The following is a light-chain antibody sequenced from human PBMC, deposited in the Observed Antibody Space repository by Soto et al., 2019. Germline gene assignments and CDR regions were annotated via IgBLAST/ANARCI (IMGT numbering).Light chain of an antibody. CDR3: QQYNSYPCT. CDR2: KAS. Sequence: DIQMIQSPSTLSASVGDRVTITCRASQSISSWLAWYQHKPGKAPKLLIYKASSSESGVPSRFSGSGSGTEFTLTISSLQPDDFATYYCQQYNSYPCTFGQGTKVDI. CDR1: QSISSW. J-gene: IGKJ2*02. V-gene: IGKV1-5*03.